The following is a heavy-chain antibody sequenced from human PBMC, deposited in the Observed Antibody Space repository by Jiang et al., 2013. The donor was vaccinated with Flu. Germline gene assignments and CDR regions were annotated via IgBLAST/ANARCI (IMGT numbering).Heavy chain of an antibody. CDR2: INHSGST. Sequence: LLKPSETLSLTCAVYGGSFSGYYWSWIRQPPGKGLEWIGEINHSGSTNYNPSLKSRVTISVDTSKNQFSLKLSSVTAADTAVYYCARAHPPVLWWWGAFDYWGQGTLVTVSS. V-gene: IGHV4-34*01. D-gene: IGHD2-21*01. CDR1: GGSFSGYY. J-gene: IGHJ4*02. CDR3: ARAHPPVLWWWGAFDY.